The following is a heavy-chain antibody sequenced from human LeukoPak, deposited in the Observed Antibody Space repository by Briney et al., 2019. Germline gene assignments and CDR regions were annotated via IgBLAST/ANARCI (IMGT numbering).Heavy chain of an antibody. Sequence: PGGSLRLSCVASGFIFSNFSMDWVRQAPGKGLEWISYITKTSTSMYYADSVKGRFTISRDNGKNSLFLQMNSLRDADTAVYYCARGYDSGYYPPHLDYWGQGTLVTVSS. V-gene: IGHV3-48*02. CDR2: ITKTSTSM. CDR1: GFIFSNFS. CDR3: ARGYDSGYYPPHLDY. D-gene: IGHD3-22*01. J-gene: IGHJ4*02.